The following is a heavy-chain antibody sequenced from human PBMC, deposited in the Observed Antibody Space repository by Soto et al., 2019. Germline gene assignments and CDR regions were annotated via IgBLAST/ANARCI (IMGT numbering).Heavy chain of an antibody. V-gene: IGHV5-51*01. CDR1: GYSFTSYW. Sequence: GESLKISCKGSGYSFTSYWIGWVRQMPGKGPEWMGIIYPGDSDTRYSPSFQGQVTISADKSISTAYLQWSSLKASDTAMYYCVLMVYGEGGWYDPWGQGTLVTGSS. CDR2: IYPGDSDT. J-gene: IGHJ5*02. D-gene: IGHD2-8*01. CDR3: VLMVYGEGGWYDP.